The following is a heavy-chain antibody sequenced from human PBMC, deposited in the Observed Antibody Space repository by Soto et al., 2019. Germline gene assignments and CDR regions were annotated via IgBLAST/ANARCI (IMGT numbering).Heavy chain of an antibody. Sequence: EVQLLESGGGLGQPGGSLRLSCAASGITISNYPMSWVRQPPGKGLDWVSGLSGRGDRTYYAGSANGRFTISKDISKNSLSLQLDSLGVADTAVYFCVKDDGGYPSTAPHWGQGTLVTVSS. CDR3: VKDDGGYPSTAPH. V-gene: IGHV3-23*01. D-gene: IGHD3-22*01. CDR1: GITISNYP. CDR2: LSGRGDRT. J-gene: IGHJ4*02.